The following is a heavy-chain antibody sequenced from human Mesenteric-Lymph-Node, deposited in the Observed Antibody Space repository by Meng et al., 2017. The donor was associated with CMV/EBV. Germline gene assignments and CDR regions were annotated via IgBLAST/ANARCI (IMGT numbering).Heavy chain of an antibody. D-gene: IGHD2-2*01. CDR3: TTDLEQYQLLSHYYYYGMDV. V-gene: IGHV3-15*01. Sequence: GESLKISCAASGFTFSNAWMSWVRQAPGKGLERVGRIKSKTDGGTTDYAAPVKGRFTISRDDSKNTLYLQMNSLKTEDTAVYYCTTDLEQYQLLSHYYYYGMDVWGQGTTVTVSS. J-gene: IGHJ6*02. CDR2: IKSKTDGGTT. CDR1: GFTFSNAW.